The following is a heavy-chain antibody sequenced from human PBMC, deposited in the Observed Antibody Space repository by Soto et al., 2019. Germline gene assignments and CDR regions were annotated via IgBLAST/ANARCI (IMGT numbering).Heavy chain of an antibody. CDR3: ARDNCSGGSCYLTKKYYYMDV. CDR1: GGSISSGGYY. V-gene: IGHV4-31*03. Sequence: PSETLSLTCTVSGGSISSGGYYWSWIRQHPGKGLEWIGYIYYSGSTYYNPSLKSRVTISVDTSKNQFSLKLSSVTAADTAVYYCARDNCSGGSCYLTKKYYYMDVRGKGTTVTVSS. CDR2: IYYSGST. D-gene: IGHD2-15*01. J-gene: IGHJ6*03.